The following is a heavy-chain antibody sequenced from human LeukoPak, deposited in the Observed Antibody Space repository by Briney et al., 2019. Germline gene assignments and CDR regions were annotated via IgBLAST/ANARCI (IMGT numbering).Heavy chain of an antibody. V-gene: IGHV4-34*01. CDR2: ICPEGGT. CDR1: GGSFSAYY. D-gene: IGHD2-15*01. Sequence: SETLSLTCAVYGGSFSAYYWTLVRQTPGKGLEWIGEICPEGGTNYNPSLKGRVTISIDPSKSQSSLRLTSGPAADTGMYFCPVVPATDSRPGDSWGKGTLVTVSS. J-gene: IGHJ4*02. CDR3: PVVPATDSRPGDS.